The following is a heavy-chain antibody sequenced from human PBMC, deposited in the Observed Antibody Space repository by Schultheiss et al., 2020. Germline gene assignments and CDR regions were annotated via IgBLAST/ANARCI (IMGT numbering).Heavy chain of an antibody. J-gene: IGHJ4*02. CDR3: ARGAPGLNLGLDC. Sequence: SETLSLTCTVSGGPISNGGYYWNWIRQHPGKGLEWIGYIYRSGSAYYNPSLESPITISMDTSKNQFSLKLSTVTAADSAVYYCARGAPGLNLGLDCWGQGTLVTVSS. D-gene: IGHD3-10*01. CDR2: IYRSGSA. CDR1: GGPISNGGYY. V-gene: IGHV4-31*01.